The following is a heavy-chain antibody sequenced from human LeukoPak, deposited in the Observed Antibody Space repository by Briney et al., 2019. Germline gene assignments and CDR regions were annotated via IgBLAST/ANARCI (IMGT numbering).Heavy chain of an antibody. CDR1: GFTVSSNS. CDR2: IYSGGST. V-gene: IGHV3-53*01. J-gene: IGHJ3*02. CDR3: ARPGTVCLSDAFDI. D-gene: IGHD3-16*01. Sequence: GGSLRLSCAASGFTVSSNSMSWVRQAPGKGLEWVSVIYSGGSTYYADSVKGRFTISRDNSKNTLYLQMNRLRAEDTGVYYCARPGTVCLSDAFDIWGQGTMVTVSS.